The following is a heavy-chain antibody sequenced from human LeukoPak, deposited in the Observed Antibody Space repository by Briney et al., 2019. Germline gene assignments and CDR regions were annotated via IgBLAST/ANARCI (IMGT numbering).Heavy chain of an antibody. J-gene: IGHJ4*02. CDR2: IIPILNIT. CDR3: ARDDDRAREIDY. D-gene: IGHD3-22*01. V-gene: IGHV1-69*04. CDR1: RGTFSKYA. Sequence: SVKVSCKASRGTFSKYAISWGRQAPGQGLEWMGRIIPILNITHYAQKFQGRVTIAADKSTSTAYMELSSLRSEDTAVYYCARDDDRAREIDYWGQGTLVTVSS.